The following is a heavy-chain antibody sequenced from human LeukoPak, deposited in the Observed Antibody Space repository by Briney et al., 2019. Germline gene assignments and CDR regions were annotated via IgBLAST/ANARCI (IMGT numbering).Heavy chain of an antibody. Sequence: SETLSLTCAVSGGSISSYYWSWIRQPPGKGVEWSGYIYYSGSTNYNPSLKSRVTISVDTSKNQFSLKLSSVTAADTAVYYCARGGTYYYDSSGSNKALWDYWGQGTLVTVSS. D-gene: IGHD3-22*01. J-gene: IGHJ4*02. CDR3: ARGGTYYYDSSGSNKALWDY. CDR2: IYYSGST. V-gene: IGHV4-59*01. CDR1: GGSISSYY.